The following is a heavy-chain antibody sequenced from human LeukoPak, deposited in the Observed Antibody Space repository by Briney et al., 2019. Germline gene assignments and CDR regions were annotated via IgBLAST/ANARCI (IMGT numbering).Heavy chain of an antibody. Sequence: GGSLRLSCAASGFTFSDYWIHWVRQAPGKGLVWVSRINTDGSITSYADSVKGRFSISRDNAKNTLYLQMSSLRAEDTAVYYCARDRGPRTGFMVREAYDYWGQGTLVTVSS. CDR2: INTDGSIT. CDR1: GFTFSDYW. J-gene: IGHJ4*02. D-gene: IGHD3-10*01. CDR3: ARDRGPRTGFMVREAYDY. V-gene: IGHV3-74*01.